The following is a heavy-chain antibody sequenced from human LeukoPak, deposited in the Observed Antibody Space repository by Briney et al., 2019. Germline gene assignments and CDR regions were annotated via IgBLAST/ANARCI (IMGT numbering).Heavy chain of an antibody. V-gene: IGHV1-18*01. Sequence: ASVKVSCKASGYTFTSYGIRWVRQAPGKGLEWMGWISAYSGNTNYAQKLQGRVTMNTDTSTSTAYMELRSLRSDDTAVYYCARMANWGPKNTYYYYYYMDVWGKGTTVTVSS. CDR2: ISAYSGNT. D-gene: IGHD7-27*01. CDR1: GYTFTSYG. CDR3: ARMANWGPKNTYYYYYYMDV. J-gene: IGHJ6*03.